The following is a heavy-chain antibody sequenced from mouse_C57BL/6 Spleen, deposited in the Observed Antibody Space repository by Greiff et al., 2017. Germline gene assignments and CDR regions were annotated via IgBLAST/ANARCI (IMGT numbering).Heavy chain of an antibody. CDR1: GYTFTSYW. CDR3: ARERPERYAMDY. Sequence: QVQLQQPGAELVKPGASVKMSCKASGYTFTSYWITWVKQRPGQGLEWIGEIYPGSGSTNYNEKFKSKATLTVDTSSSTAYMQLSSLTSEDSAVYYCARERPERYAMDYWGQGTSVTVSS. CDR2: IYPGSGST. J-gene: IGHJ4*01. V-gene: IGHV1-55*01.